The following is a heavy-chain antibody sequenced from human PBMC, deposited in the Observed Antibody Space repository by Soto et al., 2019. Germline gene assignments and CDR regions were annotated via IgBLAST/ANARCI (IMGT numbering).Heavy chain of an antibody. CDR1: GFTFSNYA. CDR3: AKVDRTTVASYYFDF. V-gene: IGHV3-23*01. J-gene: IGHJ4*02. CDR2: ISANGGST. D-gene: IGHD4-17*01. Sequence: GPLRLSCAASGFTFSNYAMSWVRQAPGKGLEWVSGISANGGSTYYTDSVKGRFTISRDNSKNTLYLQMNYLRAEDTAVYYCAKVDRTTVASYYFDFWGQGTLVTVSS.